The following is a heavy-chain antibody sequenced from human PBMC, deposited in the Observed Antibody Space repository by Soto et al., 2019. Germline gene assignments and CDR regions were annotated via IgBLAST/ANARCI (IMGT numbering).Heavy chain of an antibody. D-gene: IGHD3-22*01. Sequence: EVQLVDSGGGLVQPGGSLRLSCAASGFTVSDHRMDWVRQAPGKGLEWVARTRDKANSYTTEYAASVKGRFTISRDDSKNSVYLQMNSLKTEDTAVYYCARGDTSGCVAYWGQGTLVTVSS. CDR1: GFTVSDHR. V-gene: IGHV3-72*01. J-gene: IGHJ4*02. CDR2: TRDKANSYTT. CDR3: ARGDTSGCVAY.